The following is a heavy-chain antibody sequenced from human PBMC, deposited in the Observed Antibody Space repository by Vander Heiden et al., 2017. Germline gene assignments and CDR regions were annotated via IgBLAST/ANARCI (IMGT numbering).Heavy chain of an antibody. CDR2: ISYDGSNK. CDR3: AKYEVGWDSRSWYMSS. CDR1: GFTFSSYG. D-gene: IGHD6-13*01. J-gene: IGHJ4*02. V-gene: IGHV3-30*18. Sequence: ESGGGVVQPGRSLRLSCAASGFTFSSYGMHWVRQAPGKGLEWVAVISYDGSNKYYADYVKGRFTISRDNSKNTRDLKTNRLGAEETAVYYCAKYEVGWDSRSWYMSSGGQGTMVTVCS.